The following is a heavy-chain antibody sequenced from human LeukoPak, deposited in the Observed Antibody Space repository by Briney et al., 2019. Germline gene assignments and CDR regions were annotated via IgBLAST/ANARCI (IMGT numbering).Heavy chain of an antibody. V-gene: IGHV3-23*01. CDR3: ASLLGYCSSTSCPSYYYYGMDV. D-gene: IGHD2-2*01. Sequence: GGSLRLSCAASGFTFSSYAMSWVRQAPGKGLEWVSAISGSGGSTYYADSVKGRFTISRDNSKNTLYLQMNSLRAEDTAVYYCASLLGYCSSTSCPSYYYYGMDVWGRGTTVTVSS. CDR1: GFTFSSYA. J-gene: IGHJ6*02. CDR2: ISGSGGST.